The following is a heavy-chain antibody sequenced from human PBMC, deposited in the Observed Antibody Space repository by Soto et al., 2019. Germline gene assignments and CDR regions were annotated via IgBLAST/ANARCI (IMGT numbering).Heavy chain of an antibody. CDR1: GGYSSSTGRY. D-gene: IGHD2-2*01. CDR3: AGLYTRSCLDY. Sequence: SETKSVTWTVAGGYSSSTGRYWVWIRQPPGKGMEWIGSMSYSGSTYYNPSLKSRATISVDTSKTEFSLKLSSVTAADTAVYYCAGLYTRSCLDYWGQGTLVTVSS. V-gene: IGHV4-39*01. CDR2: MSYSGST. J-gene: IGHJ4*02.